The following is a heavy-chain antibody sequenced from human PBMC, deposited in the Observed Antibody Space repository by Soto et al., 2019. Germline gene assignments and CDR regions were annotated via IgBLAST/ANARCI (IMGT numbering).Heavy chain of an antibody. J-gene: IGHJ6*02. Sequence: KSSETLSLTCDVSGASISETNWWSWVRQPPGKGLEWIGEIYHTGRTNYNPSLKSRLTISLDKSRNQFSLKLKSVTAADPAVYYPARGYTEHDFDYYGMDVWGQRTTVTVSS. CDR3: ARGYTEHDFDYYGMDV. D-gene: IGHD1-1*01. CDR2: IYHTGRT. V-gene: IGHV4-4*02. CDR1: GASISETNW.